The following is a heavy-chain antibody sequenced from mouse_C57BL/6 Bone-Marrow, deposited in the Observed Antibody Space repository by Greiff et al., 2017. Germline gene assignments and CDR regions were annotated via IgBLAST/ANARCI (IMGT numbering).Heavy chain of an antibody. D-gene: IGHD2-1*01. Sequence: ESGGDLVKPGGSLKLSCAASGFTFSSYGMSWVRQTPDKRLEWVATISSGGSYTYYPDSVKGRFTISRDNAKNTLYLQMSSLKSEDTAMYYCARLGNSAWFAYWGQGTLVTVSA. CDR1: GFTFSSYG. V-gene: IGHV5-6*01. J-gene: IGHJ3*01. CDR2: ISSGGSYT. CDR3: ARLGNSAWFAY.